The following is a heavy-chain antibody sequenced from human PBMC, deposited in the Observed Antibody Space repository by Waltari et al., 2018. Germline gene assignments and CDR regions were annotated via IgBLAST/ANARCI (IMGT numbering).Heavy chain of an antibody. V-gene: IGHV1-46*01. J-gene: IGHJ4*02. D-gene: IGHD6-19*01. Sequence: QVQLVQSGAEVKKPGASVKVSCKDSGYTFTSYYMHWLRQAPGQGLAWMVIINPSGGSTSYAQKFQGRVTMTRDTSTSTVYMELSSLRSEDTAVYYCARASGSGWYLISDYWGQGTLVTVSS. CDR2: INPSGGST. CDR1: GYTFTSYY. CDR3: ARASGSGWYLISDY.